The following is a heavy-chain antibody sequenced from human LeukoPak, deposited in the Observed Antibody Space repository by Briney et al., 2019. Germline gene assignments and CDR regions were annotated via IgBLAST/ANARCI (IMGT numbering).Heavy chain of an antibody. V-gene: IGHV3-30*02. J-gene: IGHJ3*02. CDR2: IRYDGSNK. CDR1: GFTFSSYG. CDR3: ARGEAFAFDM. Sequence: GGSLRLSCAASGFTFSSYGMHWVRQAPGKGLEWVAFIRYDGSNKYYADSVKGRFTISRDNSKNTLYLQMNSLRAEDTAVYYCARGEAFAFDMWGQGTMVTVSS.